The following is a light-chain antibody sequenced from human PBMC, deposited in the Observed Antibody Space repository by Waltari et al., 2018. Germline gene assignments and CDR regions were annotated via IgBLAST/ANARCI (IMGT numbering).Light chain of an antibody. CDR3: QQYNNWPPYT. J-gene: IGKJ2*01. V-gene: IGKV3-15*01. CDR2: GAY. Sequence: EIVMTQSPATLSVSPGDTASLSCRASHSVSSNLAWYQQKPGQAPRLLIYGAYTRATGIPARFSGSGSGTEFTLTISSLQSEDFAVYYCQQYNNWPPYTFGQGTKLEIK. CDR1: HSVSSN.